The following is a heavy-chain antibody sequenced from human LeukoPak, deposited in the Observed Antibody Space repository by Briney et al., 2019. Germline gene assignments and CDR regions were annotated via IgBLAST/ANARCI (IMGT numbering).Heavy chain of an antibody. Sequence: SETLSLTCTVSGGSISSYYWSWIRQPAGKGLEWIGRIYTSGSTNYNPSLKRRVTMSVDTSKNQFSLKLSSVTAADTAVYYCAKGSIAARPSYYYYMDVWGKGTTVTVSS. CDR2: IYTSGST. CDR1: GGSISSYY. J-gene: IGHJ6*03. V-gene: IGHV4-4*07. D-gene: IGHD6-6*01. CDR3: AKGSIAARPSYYYYMDV.